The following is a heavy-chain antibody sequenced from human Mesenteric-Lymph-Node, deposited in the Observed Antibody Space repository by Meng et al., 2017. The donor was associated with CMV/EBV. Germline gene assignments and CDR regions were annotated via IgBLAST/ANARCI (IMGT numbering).Heavy chain of an antibody. V-gene: IGHV3-30*02. CDR2: LHYDGGEK. D-gene: IGHD3-3*01. CDR1: GLTLNTSG. CDR3: ATDPHDFWSGKNWFDF. J-gene: IGHJ5*01. Sequence: GGSLRLSCAVSGLTLNTSGMHWVRQAPGKGLEWVAFLHYDGGEKYYGDSVKGRFTISRDTSKNTLYLQMDSLRPEDTAIYYCATDPHDFWSGKNWFDFWGQGTLVTVSS.